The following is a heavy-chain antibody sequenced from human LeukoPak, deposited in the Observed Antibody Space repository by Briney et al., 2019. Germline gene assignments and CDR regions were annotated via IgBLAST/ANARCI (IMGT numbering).Heavy chain of an antibody. D-gene: IGHD6-13*01. Sequence: PGRSLRLSCAASGFTFSSYSMNWVRQAPGKGLEWVSSISSSSSYIYYADSVKGRFTISRDNAKNSLYLQMNSLRAEDTAVYYCARSPTPIAAAVIWGQGTLVTVSS. V-gene: IGHV3-21*01. J-gene: IGHJ4*02. CDR2: ISSSSSYI. CDR3: ARSPTPIAAAVI. CDR1: GFTFSSYS.